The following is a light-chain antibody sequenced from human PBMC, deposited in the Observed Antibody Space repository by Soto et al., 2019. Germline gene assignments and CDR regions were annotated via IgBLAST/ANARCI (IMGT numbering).Light chain of an antibody. CDR3: QQYYSTPLT. V-gene: IGKV4-1*01. CDR1: QPVLYSSNNENY. CDR2: WAS. Sequence: TLITQLPNPRVWLLGGRATINCKSSQPVLYSSNNENYLACYQQKPGQPPNLLIYWASTRESGVPDRFSGSGSGTDFTLTISSLQAEDVPVYYCQQYYSTPLTFGGGTKVDIK. J-gene: IGKJ4*01.